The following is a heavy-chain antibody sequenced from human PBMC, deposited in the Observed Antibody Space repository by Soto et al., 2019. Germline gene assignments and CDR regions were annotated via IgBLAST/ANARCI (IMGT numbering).Heavy chain of an antibody. CDR3: ERESTAWPLAYRLDL. D-gene: IGHD1-26*01. CDR2: ISSRSDI. V-gene: IGHV3-21*01. CDR1: GFTFSTYG. J-gene: IGHJ6*02. Sequence: GGSLRLSCVGSGFTFSTYGINWVRQAPGKGLEWVSSISSRSDIYYADSVQGRFPISRDNAKNQVHLQMNSLRAEDTAVYYCERESTAWPLAYRLDLWGQGTRVTV.